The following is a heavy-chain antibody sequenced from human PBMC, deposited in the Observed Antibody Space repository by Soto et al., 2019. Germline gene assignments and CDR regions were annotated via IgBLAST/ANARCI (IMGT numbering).Heavy chain of an antibody. V-gene: IGHV3-23*01. CDR1: GFTFSSYA. Sequence: PGGSLRLSCAASGFTFSSYAMSWVRQAPGKGLEWVSVISGSVGSTYYADSVKGRFTISRDNSKNTLYLQMNSLRAEDTAVYYCAKSRSSWYYFDYWGQRTLVTFSS. J-gene: IGHJ4*02. CDR2: ISGSVGST. D-gene: IGHD6-13*01. CDR3: AKSRSSWYYFDY.